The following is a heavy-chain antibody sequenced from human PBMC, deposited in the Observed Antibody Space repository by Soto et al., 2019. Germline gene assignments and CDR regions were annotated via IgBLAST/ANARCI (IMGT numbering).Heavy chain of an antibody. Sequence: SETLSLTCSVSGGSISGSYWSWIRQSPGKGLEWLGYVYCTGSTNYSPSLRSRVSISVDTSKNEFSLRLSSVTAADTAVYFCARSVAVPGAHIDYWGQGTQVTVSS. CDR2: VYCTGST. V-gene: IGHV4-59*01. J-gene: IGHJ4*02. CDR1: GGSISGSY. D-gene: IGHD6-19*01. CDR3: ARSVAVPGAHIDY.